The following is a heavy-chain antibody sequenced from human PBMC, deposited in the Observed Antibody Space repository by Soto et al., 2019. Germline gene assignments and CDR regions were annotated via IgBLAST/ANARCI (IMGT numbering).Heavy chain of an antibody. J-gene: IGHJ5*02. CDR1: GYTFVNYA. CDR3: AIDMYDSSGSNWFDP. CDR2: INPNSGGT. V-gene: IGHV1-2*02. Sequence: VASVKVSCKASGYTFVNYAMHWVRQAPGQGLEWMGWINPNSGGTNYAQKVQGRVTMTRDTSISTAYMELSRLRSDDTAVYYCAIDMYDSSGSNWFDPWGQGTIVTVSS. D-gene: IGHD3-22*01.